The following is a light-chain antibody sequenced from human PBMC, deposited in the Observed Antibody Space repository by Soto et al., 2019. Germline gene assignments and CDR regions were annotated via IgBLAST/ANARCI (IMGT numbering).Light chain of an antibody. CDR3: AAWDDTLNGFV. CDR2: SYD. Sequence: QSALTQPPSASATPGQKVTISCSGSSSNVGSNLVNWYQQLPGAAPKLLIYSYDQRPSGVPDRFSGSRSGTSASLAISGLQSEDGADYYCAAWDDTLNGFVFGTGTKVTVL. CDR1: SSNVGSNL. J-gene: IGLJ1*01. V-gene: IGLV1-44*01.